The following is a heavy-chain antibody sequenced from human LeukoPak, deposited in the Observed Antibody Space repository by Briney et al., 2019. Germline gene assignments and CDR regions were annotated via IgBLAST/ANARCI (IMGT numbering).Heavy chain of an antibody. V-gene: IGHV3-21*01. CDR2: ISSSSSYI. D-gene: IGHD1-26*01. CDR1: GFTFSSYS. CDR3: ASDPRSSGSYLGSAFDI. J-gene: IGHJ3*02. Sequence: GGSLRLSCAASGFTFSSYSMNWVRQAPGKGLEWVSSISSSSSYIYYADSVKGRFTISRDNAKNSLYLQMNSLRAEDTAVYYCASDPRSSGSYLGSAFDIWGQGTMVTVSS.